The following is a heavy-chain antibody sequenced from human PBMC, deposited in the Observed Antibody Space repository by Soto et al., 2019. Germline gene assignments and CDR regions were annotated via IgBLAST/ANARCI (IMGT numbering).Heavy chain of an antibody. J-gene: IGHJ5*02. V-gene: IGHV4-59*01. CDR1: GGSISSYY. D-gene: IGHD5-12*01. CDR3: ARETRIVATRSNWFDP. CDR2: IYYSGST. Sequence: PWETLSLTCTVSGGSISSYYWSWIRQPPGRGLEWIGYIYYSGSTNYNPSLKSRVTISVDTSKNQFSLKLSSVTAADTAVYYCARETRIVATRSNWFDPWGQGTLVTVSS.